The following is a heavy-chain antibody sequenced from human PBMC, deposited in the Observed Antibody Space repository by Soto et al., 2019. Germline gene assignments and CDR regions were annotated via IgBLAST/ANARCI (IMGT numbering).Heavy chain of an antibody. Sequence: SETLSLTCSVSGGSISNYHRSWIRQPPGKGLEWIGYISYTGSTNYSPSLKSRVTMLLATSKKQFSLKLSSVTAADTAVYYGARVAAAAYWSGYDDYWGQGTLVTVSS. CDR3: ARVAAAAYWSGYDDY. CDR1: GGSISNYH. CDR2: ISYTGST. V-gene: IGHV4-59*01. D-gene: IGHD3-3*01. J-gene: IGHJ4*02.